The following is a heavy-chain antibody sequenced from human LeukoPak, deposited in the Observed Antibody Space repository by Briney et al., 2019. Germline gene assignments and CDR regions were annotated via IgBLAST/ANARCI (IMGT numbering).Heavy chain of an antibody. CDR3: ARLSSGWPYYFDY. CDR2: INRSGST. J-gene: IGHJ4*02. CDR1: GGSFSGYY. V-gene: IGHV4-34*01. D-gene: IGHD6-19*01. Sequence: SETLSLTCAVYGGSFSGYYWSWSRQPPGKGLEWNGEINRSGSTNYNPSLKSRVTISVDTSKNQFSLKLSSVTAADTAVYYCARLSSGWPYYFDYWGQGTLVTVSS.